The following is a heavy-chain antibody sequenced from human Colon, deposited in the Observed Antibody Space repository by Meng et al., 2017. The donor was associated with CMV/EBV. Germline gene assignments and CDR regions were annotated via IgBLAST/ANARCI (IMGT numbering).Heavy chain of an antibody. CDR3: ARVMYYDILTGPSFDY. CDR2: INTNTGNP. V-gene: IGHV7-4-1*02. J-gene: IGHJ4*02. CDR1: GYTFTSYA. Sequence: GYTFTSYAMNWVRKAPGQGLEWMGWINTNTGNPTYAQGFTGHFVFSLDTSVSTAYLQISSLKAEDTAVYYCARVMYYDILTGPSFDYWGQGTLVPSPQ. D-gene: IGHD3-9*01.